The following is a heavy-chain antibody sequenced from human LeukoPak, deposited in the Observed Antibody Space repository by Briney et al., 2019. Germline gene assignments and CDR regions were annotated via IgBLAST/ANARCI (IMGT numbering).Heavy chain of an antibody. J-gene: IGHJ4*01. D-gene: IGHD2-15*01. CDR3: ARDHCYAFDN. CDR2: IGISSGNT. V-gene: IGHV3-48*01. CDR1: GFNFIDYS. Sequence: GGSLRLSCAASGFNFIDYSMNWVRQAPGKGLEWISYIGISSGNTKYADSVKGRFTISRDKARNSLYLQMNSLRVEDTAVYYCARDHCYAFDNWGHGTLVTVSS.